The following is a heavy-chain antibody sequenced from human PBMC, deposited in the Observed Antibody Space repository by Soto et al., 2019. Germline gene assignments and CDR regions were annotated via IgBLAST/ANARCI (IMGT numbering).Heavy chain of an antibody. CDR3: ARDSPMVRGVMGRFDP. D-gene: IGHD3-10*01. J-gene: IGHJ5*02. CDR2: ISAYNGNT. CDR1: GYTFTSYG. V-gene: IGHV1-18*01. Sequence: GASVKVSCKASGYTFTSYGISWVRQAPGQGPEWMGWISAYNGNTNYAQKLQGRVTMTTDTSTSTAYMELRSLRSDDTAVYYCARDSPMVRGVMGRFDPWGQGTLVTVSS.